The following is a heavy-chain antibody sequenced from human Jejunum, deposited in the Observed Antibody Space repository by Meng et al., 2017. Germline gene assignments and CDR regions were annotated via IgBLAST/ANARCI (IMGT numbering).Heavy chain of an antibody. J-gene: IGHJ4*02. Sequence: ESLKISCAASGFTFNSYWMHWVRQAPGKGLEWISSINHSGTTYYKPSLKSRLTTSIDTSKNQFSLRLTSVTAADTAIYYCVRDRGDGGTTDFWGQGTLVTVSS. CDR3: VRDRGDGGTTDF. CDR2: INHSGTT. CDR1: GFTFNSYW. D-gene: IGHD1-14*01. V-gene: IGHV4-38-2*02.